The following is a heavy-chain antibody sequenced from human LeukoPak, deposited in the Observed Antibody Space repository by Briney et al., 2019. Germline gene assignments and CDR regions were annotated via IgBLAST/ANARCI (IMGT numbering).Heavy chain of an antibody. V-gene: IGHV3-21*01. CDR3: ARDSFPWFGELTTHYWFDP. Sequence: GGSLRLSCAASGFTFSSYSMNWVRQAPGKGLEWASSISSSSSYIYYADSVKGRFTISRDNAKNSLYLQMNSLRAEDTAVYYCARDSFPWFGELTTHYWFDPWGQGTLVTVSS. CDR2: ISSSSSYI. J-gene: IGHJ5*02. CDR1: GFTFSSYS. D-gene: IGHD3-10*01.